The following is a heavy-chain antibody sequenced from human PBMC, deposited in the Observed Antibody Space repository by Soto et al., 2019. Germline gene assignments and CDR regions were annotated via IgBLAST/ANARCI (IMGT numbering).Heavy chain of an antibody. CDR1: VFTFSSYA. CDR3: ARDHMGYKLPPNRTYYGMEV. Sequence: PGGSLRLSCASSVFTFSSYAMHCVRHSPGKGLEWVAVISYDGSNKYYADSVKGRFTISRDNSKNTLYLQMNSLRAEDTAVYYCARDHMGYKLPPNRTYYGMEVWGQGTTVNVSS. CDR2: ISYDGSNK. J-gene: IGHJ6*01. V-gene: IGHV3-30-3*01. D-gene: IGHD5-12*01.